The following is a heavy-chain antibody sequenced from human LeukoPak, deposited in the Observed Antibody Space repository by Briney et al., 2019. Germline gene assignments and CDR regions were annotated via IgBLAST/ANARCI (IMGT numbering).Heavy chain of an antibody. CDR1: GYTFTGYG. D-gene: IGHD3-3*01. V-gene: IGHV1-18*01. CDR3: ATHPYYDFWSGYSYY. J-gene: IGHJ4*02. CDR2: ISAYNGNT. Sequence: ASVKVSCKASGYTFTGYGISWVRQAPGQGLEWMGWISAYNGNTNYAQKLQGRLTMTTDTSTSTAYMELRSLRSDYTAVYYCATHPYYDFWSGYSYYWGQGTLVTVSS.